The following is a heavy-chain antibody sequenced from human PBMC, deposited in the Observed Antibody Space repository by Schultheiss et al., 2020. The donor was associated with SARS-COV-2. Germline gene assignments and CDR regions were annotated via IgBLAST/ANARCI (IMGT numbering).Heavy chain of an antibody. V-gene: IGHV4-59*01. D-gene: IGHD5-24*01. CDR2: IYYSGST. CDR1: GGSLSGYY. CDR3: ARAKMATTHFDY. Sequence: SETLSLTCSVSGGSLSGYYWSWIRQPPGKGLSYIGDIYYSGSTNYNPSLKSRVTISVDTSKNQFSLKLSSVTAADTAVYYCARAKMATTHFDYWGQGTLVTV. J-gene: IGHJ4*02.